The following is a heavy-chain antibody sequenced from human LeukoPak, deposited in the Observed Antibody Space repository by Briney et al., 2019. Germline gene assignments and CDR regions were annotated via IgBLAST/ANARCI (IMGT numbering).Heavy chain of an antibody. Sequence: ASVKVSCKASGYTFTSYDINWVRQATGQGLEWMGWMNPNSGNTGYAQKFQGRVTMTRNTSISTAYMELSRLRSDDTAVYYCARGPIAAAVPDAFDIWGQGTMVTVSS. V-gene: IGHV1-8*01. CDR3: ARGPIAAAVPDAFDI. D-gene: IGHD6-13*01. CDR2: MNPNSGNT. CDR1: GYTFTSYD. J-gene: IGHJ3*02.